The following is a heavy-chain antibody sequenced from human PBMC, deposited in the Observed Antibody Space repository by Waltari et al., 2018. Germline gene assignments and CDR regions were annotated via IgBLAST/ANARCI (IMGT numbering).Heavy chain of an antibody. V-gene: IGHV3-30*02. J-gene: IGHJ4*02. Sequence: QVQLVESGGGVVQPGGSLRLSCAASGFTFSSYGMHWVRQAPGKGLEWVAFIRYDGSNKYYADSVKGRFTISRDNSKNTLYLQMNSLRAEDTAVYYCANLRLGPGIAAYYWGQGTLVTVSS. CDR3: ANLRLGPGIAAYY. CDR1: GFTFSSYG. CDR2: IRYDGSNK. D-gene: IGHD6-13*01.